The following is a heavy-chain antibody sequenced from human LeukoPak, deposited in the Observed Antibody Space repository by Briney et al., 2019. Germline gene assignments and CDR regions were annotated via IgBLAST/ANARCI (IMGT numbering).Heavy chain of an antibody. CDR1: GFTSTSYG. D-gene: IGHD3-22*01. Sequence: RGSLRLSCAPSGFTSTSYGMHWVRQAPGKGLEWVAFIRYDGSNKYYADSVKGRFAISRDTSKKTLYLQMNSLRPEDTAVYYCAKDFSVYYYDSRVLDYWGQGTLVTVSS. V-gene: IGHV3-30*02. CDR3: AKDFSVYYYDSRVLDY. J-gene: IGHJ4*02. CDR2: IRYDGSNK.